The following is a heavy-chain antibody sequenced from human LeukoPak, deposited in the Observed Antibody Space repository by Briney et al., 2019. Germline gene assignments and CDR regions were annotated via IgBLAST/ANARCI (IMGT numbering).Heavy chain of an antibody. CDR2: ISAYNGNT. Sequence: ASVKVSCKASGYTFTSYGISWVRQAPGQGLEWMGWISAYNGNTNYAQKLQGRVTMTTDTSTSTAYMELRSLRSDDTAVYYCARCDLGVPRRILGIYCTNGVDVWGQGTTVTVSS. CDR3: ARCDLGVPRRILGIYCTNGVDV. D-gene: IGHD2-8*01. CDR1: GYTFTSYG. J-gene: IGHJ6*02. V-gene: IGHV1-18*01.